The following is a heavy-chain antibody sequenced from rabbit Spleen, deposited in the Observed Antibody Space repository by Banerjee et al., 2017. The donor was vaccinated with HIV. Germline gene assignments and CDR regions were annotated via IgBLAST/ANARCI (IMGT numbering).Heavy chain of an antibody. CDR3: ARGGGL. V-gene: IGHV1S47*01. CDR2: IDPVFGSA. CDR1: GFDFSDKA. Sequence: QEQLVESGGGLVQPEGSLTLTCKASGFDFSDKAVMCWVRQAPGKGLEWIGYIDPVFGSAYYASWVNGRFSISRENTQNTVSLQLNSLTAADTATYFCARGGGLWGQGTLVTVS. J-gene: IGHJ4*01.